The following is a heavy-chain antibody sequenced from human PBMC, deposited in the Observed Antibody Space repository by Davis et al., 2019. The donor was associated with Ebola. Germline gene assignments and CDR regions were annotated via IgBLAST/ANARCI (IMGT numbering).Heavy chain of an antibody. J-gene: IGHJ6*02. CDR2: INHSGST. V-gene: IGHV4-34*01. CDR3: ARMRGYSSGWSRKGYYGMDV. D-gene: IGHD6-19*01. Sequence: PSETLSLTCAVYGGSFSGYYWSWIRQPPGKGLEWIGEINHSGSTNYNPSLKSRVTISVDTSKNQFSLKLSSVTAADTAVYYCARMRGYSSGWSRKGYYGMDVWGQGTTVTVSS. CDR1: GGSFSGYY.